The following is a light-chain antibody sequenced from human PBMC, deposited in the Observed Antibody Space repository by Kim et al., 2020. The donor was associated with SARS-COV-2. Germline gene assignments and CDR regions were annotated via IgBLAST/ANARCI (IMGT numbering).Light chain of an antibody. J-gene: IGLJ2*01. CDR1: NIGSKS. CDR2: DDS. CDR3: QVWDSSSDHPVV. Sequence: SYELTQPPSVSVAPGKTARITCGGNNIGSKSVHWYQQKPGQAPVLVVYDDSDQPSGIPERFSGSNSGNTATLTISRVEAGDEADYYCQVWDSSSDHPVVFGGGTQLTVL. V-gene: IGLV3-21*03.